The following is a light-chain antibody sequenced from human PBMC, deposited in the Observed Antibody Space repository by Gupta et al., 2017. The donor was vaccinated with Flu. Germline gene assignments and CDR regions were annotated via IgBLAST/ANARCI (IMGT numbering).Light chain of an antibody. V-gene: IGKV1-39*01. CDR1: QTISRH. CDR3: QQGYSTPVT. Sequence: DIQMTQSPSSLSASAGDTVTITCRASQTISRHLNWYQGKPGKAPKVLIYGASTLQSGVPSRFRGSGSGTDFTLTISNLQPEDSATYYCQQGYSTPVTFGGGTAVEI. J-gene: IGKJ4*01. CDR2: GAS.